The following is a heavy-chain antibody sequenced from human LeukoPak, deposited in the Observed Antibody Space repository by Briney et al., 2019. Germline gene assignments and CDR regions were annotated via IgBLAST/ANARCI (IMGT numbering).Heavy chain of an antibody. CDR3: AKRYTYYFDY. CDR2: ISNNGGYT. D-gene: IGHD1-1*01. Sequence: GGSLRLSCAASGFTFRNYAMSWVRQAPGKGLEWVSAISNNGGYTYYADSVQGRFTISRDNSKSTLCLQMNSLRAEDTAVYYCAKRYTYYFDYWGQGILVTVSS. J-gene: IGHJ4*02. V-gene: IGHV3-23*01. CDR1: GFTFRNYA.